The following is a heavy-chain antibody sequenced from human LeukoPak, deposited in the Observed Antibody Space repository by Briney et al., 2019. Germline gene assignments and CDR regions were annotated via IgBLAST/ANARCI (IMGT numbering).Heavy chain of an antibody. Sequence: GGSLRLSCRASEFIVSNNYMSWVRQAPGKGLEWVSSLSGSGSSTHYADSVKGRFTISRDNSKNTLYLQMNSLRAEDTAVYYCAKGRGAAAADGMDAWGQGTTVTVPS. CDR2: LSGSGSST. D-gene: IGHD6-25*01. V-gene: IGHV3-23*01. J-gene: IGHJ6*02. CDR3: AKGRGAAAADGMDA. CDR1: EFIVSNNY.